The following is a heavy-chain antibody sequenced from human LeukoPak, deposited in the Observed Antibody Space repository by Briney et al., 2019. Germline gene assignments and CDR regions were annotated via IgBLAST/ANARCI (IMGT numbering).Heavy chain of an antibody. CDR3: ARDSTMVRGVTVKRYYYYGMDV. J-gene: IGHJ6*02. CDR2: IISSSSYI. D-gene: IGHD3-10*01. V-gene: IGHV3-21*01. CDR1: GFTFSSYS. Sequence: GGSLRLSCAASGFTFSSYSMNWVRQAPGRGLEWVSSIISSSSYIYYADSVKSRFTISRDNAKNSLYLQMNSLRAEDTAGYYCARDSTMVRGVTVKRYYYYGMDVWGQGTTVTVSS.